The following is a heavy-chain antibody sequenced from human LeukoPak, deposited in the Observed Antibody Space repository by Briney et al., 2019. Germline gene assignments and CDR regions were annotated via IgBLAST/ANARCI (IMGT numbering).Heavy chain of an antibody. J-gene: IGHJ5*02. CDR3: AKLAAAVSRFWFAR. V-gene: IGHV3-23*01. CDR2: ISGSGGST. CDR1: GFTFNSYD. D-gene: IGHD6-13*01. Sequence: RAGGSLRLSCAASGFTFNSYDMSWVRQAPGKGLVGVSDISGSGGSTYHAVSVKGRLTISRDISKNTLYLKKKSSTGEDTALCSRAKLAAAVSRFWFARASEGTLVT.